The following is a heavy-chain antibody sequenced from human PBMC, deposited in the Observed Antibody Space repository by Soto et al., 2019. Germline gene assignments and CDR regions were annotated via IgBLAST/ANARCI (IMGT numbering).Heavy chain of an antibody. CDR3: AREPYGDSQYFDY. Sequence: QVQLVESGGGMVQPGTSLRLSCAASGFTFNSLSLHWVRQRPDKGLEWVAVISHDGRVTFYADFVKGRFTVSRDNSKNPIYLQVNGLRAEDTAVYYCAREPYGDSQYFDYWGQGTLVTVSS. J-gene: IGHJ4*02. D-gene: IGHD2-21*02. V-gene: IGHV3-30*04. CDR1: GFTFNSLS. CDR2: ISHDGRVT.